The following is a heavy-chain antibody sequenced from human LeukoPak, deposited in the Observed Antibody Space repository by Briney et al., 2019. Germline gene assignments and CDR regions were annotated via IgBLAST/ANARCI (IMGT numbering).Heavy chain of an antibody. V-gene: IGHV4-59*01. CDR3: ARVLSGPLCPMDV. J-gene: IGHJ6*02. CDR1: GGSISSYY. D-gene: IGHD2/OR15-2a*01. Sequence: SQTPSLTCTVSGGSISSYYWSWIRQPPGKGLEWIGYIYYSGSTNYNASLKSRVTISVDTSKNQFSLKLSSVTAADTAVYYCARVLSGPLCPMDVWGQGTTVTVSS. CDR2: IYYSGST.